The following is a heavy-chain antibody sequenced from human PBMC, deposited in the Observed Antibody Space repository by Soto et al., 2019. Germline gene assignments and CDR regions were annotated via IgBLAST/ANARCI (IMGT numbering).Heavy chain of an antibody. CDR1: GDSITRSNFY. V-gene: IGHV4-61*09. D-gene: IGHD2-2*01. CDR3: ARDRKVIPALYPFRYGMDV. CDR2: IYSSGSP. Sequence: PSETLSLTCTVSGDSITRSNFYWSWIRQPAGKGLEWIGHIYSSGSPNYNPPLKSRVTMSVDTSNNHFSLKLTSVTAADTAVYYCARDRKVIPALYPFRYGMDVWGQGSTVTVSS. J-gene: IGHJ6*02.